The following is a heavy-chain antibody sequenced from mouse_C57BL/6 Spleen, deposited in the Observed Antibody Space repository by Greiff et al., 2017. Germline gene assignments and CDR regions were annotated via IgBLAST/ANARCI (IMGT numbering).Heavy chain of an antibody. CDR2: IWTGGGT. Sequence: QVQLKESGPGLVAPSQSLSITCTVSGFSLTSYAISWVRQPPGKGLEWLGVIWTGGGTNYNSALKSRLSISKDNSKSQVFLKMNSLQTDDTARYYCARETITTVVSSQFYAMDYWGQGTSVTVSS. D-gene: IGHD1-1*01. V-gene: IGHV2-9-1*01. J-gene: IGHJ4*01. CDR1: GFSLTSYA. CDR3: ARETITTVVSSQFYAMDY.